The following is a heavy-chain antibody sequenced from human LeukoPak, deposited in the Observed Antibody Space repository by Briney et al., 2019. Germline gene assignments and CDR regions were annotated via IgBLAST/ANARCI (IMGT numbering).Heavy chain of an antibody. J-gene: IGHJ4*02. Sequence: KASETLSLTCAVSGGSIGSGGYSWSWIRQPPGKGLEWIGYIYHSGSTYYNPSLKSRVTISVDRSKNQFSLKLSSVTAADTAVYYCARGSSPSPVYYWGQGTLVTVSS. V-gene: IGHV4-30-2*01. CDR2: IYHSGST. CDR1: GGSIGSGGYS. D-gene: IGHD6-13*01. CDR3: ARGSSPSPVYY.